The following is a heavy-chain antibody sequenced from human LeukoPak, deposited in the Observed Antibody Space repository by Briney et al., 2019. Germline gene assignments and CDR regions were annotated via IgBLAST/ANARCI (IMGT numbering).Heavy chain of an antibody. J-gene: IGHJ5*02. V-gene: IGHV4-34*01. Sequence: SETLSLTCAVYGGSFSGYYWSWIRQPPGKGLEWIGEINHSGSTNYNPSLKSRVTISVDTSKNQFSLKLSSVTAADTAVYYCASGAIAAAGTEWFDPWGQGTLVTVSS. D-gene: IGHD6-13*01. CDR2: INHSGST. CDR3: ASGAIAAAGTEWFDP. CDR1: GGSFSGYY.